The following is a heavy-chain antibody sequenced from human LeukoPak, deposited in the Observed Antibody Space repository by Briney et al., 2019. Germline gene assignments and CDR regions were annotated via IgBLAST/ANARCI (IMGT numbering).Heavy chain of an antibody. CDR3: ARTHEMATIFFDY. D-gene: IGHD5-24*01. J-gene: IGHJ4*02. Sequence: SVKVSCKASGGTFSSYAISWVRQAHGQGLEWMGGIIPIFGTANYAQKFQGRVTITADESTSTAYMELSSLRSEDTAVYYCARTHEMATIFFDYWGQGTLVTVSS. CDR1: GGTFSSYA. CDR2: IIPIFGTA. V-gene: IGHV1-69*13.